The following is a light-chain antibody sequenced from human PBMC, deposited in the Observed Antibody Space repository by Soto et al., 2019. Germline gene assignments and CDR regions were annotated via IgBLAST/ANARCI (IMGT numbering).Light chain of an antibody. CDR3: QQYDAWPVD. V-gene: IGKV3-15*01. J-gene: IGKJ2*01. CDR1: QGVRTN. CDR2: SAS. Sequence: EMVVTQSPVTLSVSPGERATLSCRASQGVRTNVAWYQQKPGQAPRLLIYSASTRAPGVPARVGGSGSGTEFTLTISNLQSEDFAVYYCQQYDAWPVDFGQGTKLEIK.